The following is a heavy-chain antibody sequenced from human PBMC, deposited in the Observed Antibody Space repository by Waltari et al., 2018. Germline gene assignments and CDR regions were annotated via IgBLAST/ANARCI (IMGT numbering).Heavy chain of an antibody. D-gene: IGHD4-4*01. CDR1: GFPFSSYW. V-gene: IGHV3-7*01. CDR3: ARGYNKFDY. Sequence: EVRLVESGGGLVQPGGSLRLSCAASGFPFSSYWMSWVRQAPGKGMEGVANIKQDGREKNYVDSGKGRFTISRDNAKNSLDLQMNSLRAEDTAVYYCARGYNKFDYWGQGNLVTISS. J-gene: IGHJ4*02. CDR2: IKQDGREK.